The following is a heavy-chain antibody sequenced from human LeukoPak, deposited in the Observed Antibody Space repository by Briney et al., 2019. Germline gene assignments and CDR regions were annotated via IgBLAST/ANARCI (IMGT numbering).Heavy chain of an antibody. CDR2: INHSGST. Sequence: SETLSLTCAVYGGSFGGYYWSWIRQPPGKGLEWIGEINHSGSTNYNPSLKSRVTISVDTSKNQFSLKLSSVTAADTAVYYCARTGYGSGSSGAFDIWGQGTMVTVSS. CDR3: ARTGYGSGSSGAFDI. D-gene: IGHD3-10*01. J-gene: IGHJ3*02. CDR1: GGSFGGYY. V-gene: IGHV4-34*01.